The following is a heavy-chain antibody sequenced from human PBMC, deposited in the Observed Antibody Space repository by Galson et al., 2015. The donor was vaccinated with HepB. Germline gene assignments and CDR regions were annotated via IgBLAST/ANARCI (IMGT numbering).Heavy chain of an antibody. Sequence: SLRLSCAASGFTFGDYAMSWVRQAPGKGLEWVGFIRSKAYGGTTEYAASVKGRFTISRDDSKSIAYLQMNSLKTEDTAVYYCTRALNWNYEDAFDIWGQGTMVTVSS. CDR1: GFTFGDYA. D-gene: IGHD1-7*01. CDR3: TRALNWNYEDAFDI. CDR2: IRSKAYGGTT. J-gene: IGHJ3*02. V-gene: IGHV3-49*04.